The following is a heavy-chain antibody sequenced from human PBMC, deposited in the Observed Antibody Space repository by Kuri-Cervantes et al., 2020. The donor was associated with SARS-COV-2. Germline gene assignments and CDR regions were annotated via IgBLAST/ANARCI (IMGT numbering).Heavy chain of an antibody. CDR1: GGTLSSYA. V-gene: IGHV1-69*10. CDR2: IIPIFGIA. D-gene: IGHD6-19*01. CDR3: ARVYSSGWYCDY. J-gene: IGHJ4*02. Sequence: SVNVSCKSSGGTLSSYAIRWVRQAPGQGLEWMGGIIPIFGIANYAQKFQGRVTITRDTSASTAYMELSSLRSEDTAVYYCARVYSSGWYCDYWGQGTLVTVSS.